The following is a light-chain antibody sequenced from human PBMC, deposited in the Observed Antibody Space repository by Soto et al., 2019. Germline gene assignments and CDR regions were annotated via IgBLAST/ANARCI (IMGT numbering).Light chain of an antibody. CDR2: EVT. V-gene: IGLV2-14*01. CDR3: GSYTTYRPYV. CDR1: SSDVGRYNY. J-gene: IGLJ1*01. Sequence: QSALTQPPSASGSPGQSVTISCTGTSSDVGRYNYVSWYQHHPGKAPKLMIYEVTNRPSGVSDRFSGSKSGNTASLTISGLQADDEADYYCGSYTTYRPYVFGSGTKLTVL.